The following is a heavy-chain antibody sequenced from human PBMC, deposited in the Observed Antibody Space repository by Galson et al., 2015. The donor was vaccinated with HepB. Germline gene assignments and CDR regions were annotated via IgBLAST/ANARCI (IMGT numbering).Heavy chain of an antibody. Sequence: SLRLSCAASGFTFSDYYMSWIRQAPGKGLEWVSYISSSGSTIYYADSVKGRFTISRDNAKNSLYLQMNSLRAEDTAVYYCARGDIVVVPVQFDPWGQGTLVTVSS. CDR1: GFTFSDYY. J-gene: IGHJ5*02. V-gene: IGHV3-11*01. CDR2: ISSSGSTI. CDR3: ARGDIVVVPVQFDP. D-gene: IGHD2-2*01.